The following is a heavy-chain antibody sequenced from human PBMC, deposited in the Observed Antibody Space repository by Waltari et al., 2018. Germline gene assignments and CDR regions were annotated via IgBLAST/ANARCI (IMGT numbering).Heavy chain of an antibody. CDR2: TNSDGSST. J-gene: IGHJ2*01. Sequence: EVQLVESGGGLVQPGGSLRLSCAASGFTFSRYWMHWVRQPPGKGLVWVSRTNSDGSSTSYADSVKGRFTISRDNAKSTVYLQMNSLRAEDTAVYYCARINRLRNWYFDLWGRGTLVTVSS. CDR3: ARINRLRNWYFDL. D-gene: IGHD2-21*01. CDR1: GFTFSRYW. V-gene: IGHV3-74*01.